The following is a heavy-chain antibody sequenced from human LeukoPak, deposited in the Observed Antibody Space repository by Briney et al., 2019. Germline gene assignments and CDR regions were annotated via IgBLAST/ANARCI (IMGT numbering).Heavy chain of an antibody. CDR2: ISSSSTTI. D-gene: IGHD2-21*02. V-gene: IGHV3-48*01. Sequence: GGSLRLSCAASGFTFSRYNMNWVRQAPGKGLEWISYISSSSTTIYYADSVKGRFTISRDNAKNTLYLQMSSLRAEDTAVYYCVVVTATGVFQHWGQGTLVTVSS. CDR3: VVVTATGVFQH. CDR1: GFTFSRYN. J-gene: IGHJ1*01.